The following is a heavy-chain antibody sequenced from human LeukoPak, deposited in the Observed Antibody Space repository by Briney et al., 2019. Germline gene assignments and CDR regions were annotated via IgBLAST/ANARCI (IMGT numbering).Heavy chain of an antibody. CDR3: ARDWGLVPAAPANNWFDP. CDR2: INPNSGGT. J-gene: IGHJ5*02. D-gene: IGHD2-2*01. Sequence: ASVKVSCKASGYTITGYYMHWVRQAPGQGLEWMGRINPNSGGTNYAQKFQGRVTMTRDTSISTAYMELSRLRSDDTAVYYCARDWGLVPAAPANNWFDPWGQGTLVTVSS. V-gene: IGHV1-2*06. CDR1: GYTITGYY.